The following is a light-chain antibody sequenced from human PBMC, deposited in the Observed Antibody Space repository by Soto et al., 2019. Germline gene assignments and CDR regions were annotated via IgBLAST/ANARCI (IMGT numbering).Light chain of an antibody. Sequence: DTQMTQSPSTLSASVGDRVTITCRASQSISSWLAWYQQKPGKAPNLLIFKASTLESGVPSRFSGSGSGTEFTLTISSLQPDDFATYYCQQYNSYPWSFGQGTKVEI. J-gene: IGKJ1*01. CDR3: QQYNSYPWS. V-gene: IGKV1-5*03. CDR1: QSISSW. CDR2: KAS.